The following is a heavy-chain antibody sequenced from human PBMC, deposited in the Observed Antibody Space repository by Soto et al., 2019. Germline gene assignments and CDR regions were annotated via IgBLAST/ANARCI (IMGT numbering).Heavy chain of an antibody. D-gene: IGHD5-18*01. J-gene: IGHJ4*02. V-gene: IGHV1-18*01. CDR2: ISAYNGNT. CDR1: GYTFTSYG. Sequence: ASVKVSCKASGYTFTSYGISWVRQAPGEGLEWMGWISAYNGNTNYAQKLQGRVTMTTDTSTSTAYMELRSLRSGDTAVYYCAKDIDKDGYRISPFYYCGQGTLVTVSS. CDR3: AKDIDKDGYRISPFYY.